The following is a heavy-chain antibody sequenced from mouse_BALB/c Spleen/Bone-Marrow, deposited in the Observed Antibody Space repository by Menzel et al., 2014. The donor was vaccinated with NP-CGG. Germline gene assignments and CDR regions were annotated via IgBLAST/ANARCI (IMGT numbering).Heavy chain of an antibody. J-gene: IGHJ4*01. Sequence: EVKLQESGGGLVQPGGSLRLSCTTSGFTFTAYYMSWVRQPPGKALEWLAFIRNKAYGYTTEYSASVRGRFTISRDNSQSSLYLQMNTLRAEDSATYYCARFPMDYWGQGTSVTVSS. CDR3: ARFPMDY. CDR1: GFTFTAYY. V-gene: IGHV7-3*02. CDR2: IRNKAYGYTT.